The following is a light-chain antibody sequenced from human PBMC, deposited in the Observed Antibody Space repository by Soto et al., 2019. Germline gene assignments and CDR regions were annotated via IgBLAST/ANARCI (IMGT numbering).Light chain of an antibody. J-gene: IGKJ3*01. CDR3: QHCDDLPLVT. V-gene: IGKV1-33*01. CDR2: DAS. Sequence: DIQMTQSPSSLSASVGDRVPLTCQASQDIANRLNWYQHKPGKAPKLMIYDASTLNTGVPPRFSGSGSGTDFTSSITSLQHEDFGSYYCQHCDDLPLVTFGPGTKV. CDR1: QDIANR.